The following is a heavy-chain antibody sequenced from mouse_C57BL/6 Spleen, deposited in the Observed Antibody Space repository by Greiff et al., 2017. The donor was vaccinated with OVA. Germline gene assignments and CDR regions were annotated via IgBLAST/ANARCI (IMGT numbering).Heavy chain of an antibody. CDR2: IDPSDSYT. V-gene: IGHV1-69*01. Sequence: QVQLQQPGAELVMPGASVKLSCKASGYTFTSYWMHWVKQRPGQGLEWIGEIDPSDSYTNYNQKFKGQSTLTVDKSSSTAYMQLSSLTSEDSAVYYCARRGDYDDPPDWYFDVWGTGTTVTVSS. CDR1: GYTFTSYW. CDR3: ARRGDYDDPPDWYFDV. J-gene: IGHJ1*03. D-gene: IGHD2-4*01.